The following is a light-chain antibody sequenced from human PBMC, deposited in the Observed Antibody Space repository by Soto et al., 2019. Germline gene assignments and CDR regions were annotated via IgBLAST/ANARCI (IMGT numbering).Light chain of an antibody. V-gene: IGLV2-14*01. J-gene: IGLJ2*01. Sequence: QSALTQPASVSGSPGQSITISCTGTSSDIGGYDFVSWYQQIPGNAPKLIIYEVSHRPSGLSTRFSGSKSGNTASLTISGLQAEDEADYYCSSYTSRTSLVVFGGGTKVTVL. CDR2: EVS. CDR3: SSYTSRTSLVV. CDR1: SSDIGGYDF.